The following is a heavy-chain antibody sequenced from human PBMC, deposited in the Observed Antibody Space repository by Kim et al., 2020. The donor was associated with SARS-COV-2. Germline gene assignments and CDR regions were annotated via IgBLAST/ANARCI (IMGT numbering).Heavy chain of an antibody. V-gene: IGHV3-23*01. CDR2: ISGSGGST. Sequence: GGSLRLSCAASGFTFSSYAMSWVRQAPGKGLEWVSVISGSGGSTDYVDSVKGRFTIPRDNSKNTLYLQMNSLRAEDTAVYYCAKHDSSGYYYFGYWGQGTLVTVSS. CDR1: GFTFSSYA. J-gene: IGHJ4*02. CDR3: AKHDSSGYYYFGY. D-gene: IGHD3-22*01.